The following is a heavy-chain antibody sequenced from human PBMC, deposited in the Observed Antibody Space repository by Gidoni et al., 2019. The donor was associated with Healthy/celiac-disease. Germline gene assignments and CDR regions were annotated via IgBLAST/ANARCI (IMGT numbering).Heavy chain of an antibody. D-gene: IGHD6-13*01. V-gene: IGHV3-30*18. Sequence: QVQLVESGGGVVQPGRSLRLSCAASGFTFSSYGMHWVRQAPGQGLEWVAVISYDGSNKYYADSVKGRFTISRDNSKNTLYLQMNSLRAEDTAVYYCAKANSSSWYYFDYWGQGTLVTVSS. CDR2: ISYDGSNK. J-gene: IGHJ4*02. CDR3: AKANSSSWYYFDY. CDR1: GFTFSSYG.